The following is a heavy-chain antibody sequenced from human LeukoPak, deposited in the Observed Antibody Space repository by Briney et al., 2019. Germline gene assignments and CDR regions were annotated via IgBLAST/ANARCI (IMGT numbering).Heavy chain of an antibody. CDR1: GGSFSGYY. CDR3: ARDGGAVA. D-gene: IGHD6-19*01. CDR2: IYSGGST. Sequence: ETLSLTCAVYGGSFSGYYWSWVRQAPGKGLEWVSVIYSGGSTYYADSVKGRFTISRDNSKNTLYLQMNSLRAEDTAVYYCARDGGAVAWGQGTLVTVSS. J-gene: IGHJ5*02. V-gene: IGHV3-53*01.